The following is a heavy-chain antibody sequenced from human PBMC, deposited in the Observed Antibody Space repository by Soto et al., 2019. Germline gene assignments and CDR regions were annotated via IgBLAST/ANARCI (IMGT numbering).Heavy chain of an antibody. Sequence: SETLSLTCTVSGGSISSGGYYWSWIRQHPGKGLEWIGYIYYSGSTYYNPSLKSRVTISVDTSKNQFSLKLSSVTAADTAVYYCAREGIAAAGTDYWGQGTLVTVSS. D-gene: IGHD6-13*01. CDR3: AREGIAAAGTDY. J-gene: IGHJ4*02. CDR1: GGSISSGGYY. CDR2: IYYSGST. V-gene: IGHV4-31*03.